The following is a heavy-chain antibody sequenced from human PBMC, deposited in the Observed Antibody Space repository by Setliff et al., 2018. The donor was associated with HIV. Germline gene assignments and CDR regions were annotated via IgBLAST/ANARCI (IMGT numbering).Heavy chain of an antibody. CDR1: GFTFSSYA. D-gene: IGHD4-17*01. CDR3: ARDHRDYGRPYYYAMDV. Sequence: GGSLRLSCAASGFTFSSYAMTWVRQAPGKGLQWVSTISGSGTSIYHADSVKGRFTISRDNSKNTVSLQMNSLRAEDTAVYYCARDHRDYGRPYYYAMDVWGQGTTVTVSS. CDR2: ISGSGTSI. V-gene: IGHV3-23*01. J-gene: IGHJ6*02.